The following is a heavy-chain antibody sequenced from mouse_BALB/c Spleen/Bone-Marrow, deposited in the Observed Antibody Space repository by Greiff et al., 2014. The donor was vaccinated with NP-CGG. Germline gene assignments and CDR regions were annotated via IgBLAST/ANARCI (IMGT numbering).Heavy chain of an antibody. V-gene: IGHV14-3*02. CDR3: AIYYYGSSGFAY. Sequence: VQLQQSGAELVKPGASVKLSCTASGFNIKDTYMHWVKQRPGQGLEWIGRIDPANGNTKYDPKFQGKATITADTSSNTACLQLSSLTSEDTAVYYCAIYYYGSSGFAYWGQGTLVTVSA. CDR2: IDPANGNT. J-gene: IGHJ3*01. CDR1: GFNIKDTY. D-gene: IGHD1-1*01.